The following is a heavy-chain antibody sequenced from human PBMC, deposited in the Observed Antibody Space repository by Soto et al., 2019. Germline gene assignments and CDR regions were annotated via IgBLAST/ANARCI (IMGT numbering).Heavy chain of an antibody. Sequence: GGSLRLSCAASGFTFSSYSMNWVRQAPGKGLEWVSYISSSSSTIYYADSVKGRFTIARNNTKNSLYLQMNSLRAEDTAVYYWASDLHSSGNTYYYYYMDVWGKGTTVTVSS. CDR2: ISSSSSTI. CDR3: ASDLHSSGNTYYYYYMDV. D-gene: IGHD6-19*01. V-gene: IGHV3-48*01. J-gene: IGHJ6*03. CDR1: GFTFSSYS.